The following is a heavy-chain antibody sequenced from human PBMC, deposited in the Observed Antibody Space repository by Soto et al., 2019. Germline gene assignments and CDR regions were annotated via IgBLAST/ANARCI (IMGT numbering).Heavy chain of an antibody. J-gene: IGHJ3*02. CDR1: GGTFSSYA. Sequence: QVQLVQSGAEVRKPGSSVKVSCKASGGTFSSYAISWVRQAPGQGLEWMGGIIPIFGTANYAQKFQGRVTITADKATSTADMELSSLGSEDTAVYYCARATDSSGYSDAFDIWGQGTMVTVSS. CDR2: IIPIFGTA. D-gene: IGHD3-22*01. CDR3: ARATDSSGYSDAFDI. V-gene: IGHV1-69*06.